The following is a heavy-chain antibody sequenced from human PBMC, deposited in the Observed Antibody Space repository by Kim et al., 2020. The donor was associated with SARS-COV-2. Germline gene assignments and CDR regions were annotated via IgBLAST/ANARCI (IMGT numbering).Heavy chain of an antibody. CDR3: TRGILRSTTTAAMDV. D-gene: IGHD1-26*01. CDR1: GFTFSGSA. CDR2: IRNKANNYAT. J-gene: IGHJ6*02. Sequence: GGSLRLSCAASGFTFSGSAVHWVRQASGKGLGWVGRIRNKANNYATTYAASVSGRFTISRDDSKNTAYLQMNSLKTEDTAVYYCTRGILRSTTTAAMDVWGQGTTVTVSS. V-gene: IGHV3-73*01.